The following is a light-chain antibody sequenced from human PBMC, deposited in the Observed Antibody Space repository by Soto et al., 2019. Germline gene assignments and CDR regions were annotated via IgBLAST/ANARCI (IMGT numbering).Light chain of an antibody. V-gene: IGKV1-27*01. CDR2: AAS. Sequence: DIQMTQSPSSLSASVGARVTITCRASQGISNFLAWYQQKPGTVPKLLISAASTLQSGVPSRFSGSGFGTDFTLNISSLQPEDVATYYCQKYSSAPFTFGPGTKVDIK. CDR3: QKYSSAPFT. J-gene: IGKJ3*01. CDR1: QGISNF.